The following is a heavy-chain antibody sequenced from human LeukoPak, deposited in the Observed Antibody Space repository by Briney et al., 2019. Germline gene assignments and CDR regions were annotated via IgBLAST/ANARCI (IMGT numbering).Heavy chain of an antibody. J-gene: IGHJ3*02. CDR1: GFTFSSYT. V-gene: IGHV3-21*04. CDR2: ISSSSSYI. D-gene: IGHD6-13*01. CDR3: AKDRGSWYPIDAFDI. Sequence: GGSLRLSCAASGFTFSSYTMNWVRQAPGKGLEWVSSISSSSSYIYYADSVKGRFTISRDNSKSTLNLQMNSLRAEDTAVYYCAKDRGSWYPIDAFDIWGQGTMVTVSS.